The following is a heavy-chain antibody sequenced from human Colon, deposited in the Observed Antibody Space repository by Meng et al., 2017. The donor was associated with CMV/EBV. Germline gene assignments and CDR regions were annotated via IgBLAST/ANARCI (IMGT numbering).Heavy chain of an antibody. Sequence: GESLKISCAASGFTFSNAWMSWVRQAPGKGLEWVGRIKSKTDGGTTDYAAPVKGRFTISSDDSKNTLYLQMNSLKTEDTAVYYCTTMGYDFWSGYGYYYYGMDVWGQGTTVTVSS. CDR1: GFTFSNAW. D-gene: IGHD3-3*01. CDR3: TTMGYDFWSGYGYYYYGMDV. J-gene: IGHJ6*02. V-gene: IGHV3-15*01. CDR2: IKSKTDGGTT.